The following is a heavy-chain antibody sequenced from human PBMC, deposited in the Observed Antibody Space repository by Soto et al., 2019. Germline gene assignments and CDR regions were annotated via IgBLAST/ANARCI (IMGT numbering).Heavy chain of an antibody. V-gene: IGHV4-4*07. CDR1: GASISGFY. Sequence: PSETLSLTCTVSGASISGFYGSWFRKSAGKGLEGIGRTYATGTTDYNPSLKSRVMISVDTSKKQFSLTLRSVTAADTAVYYCVRDERKTLRDWFDHWGQGISVTVSS. CDR2: TYATGTT. CDR3: VRDERKTLRDWFDH. J-gene: IGHJ5*02. D-gene: IGHD3-16*01.